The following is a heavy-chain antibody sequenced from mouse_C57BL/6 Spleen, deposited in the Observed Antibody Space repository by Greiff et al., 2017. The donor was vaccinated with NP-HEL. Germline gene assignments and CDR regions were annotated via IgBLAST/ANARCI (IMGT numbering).Heavy chain of an antibody. Sequence: QVQLQQPGAELVKPGASVKLSCKASGYTFTSYWMQWVKQRPGQGLEWIGEIDPSDSYPNYNQKFKGKATLTVDTSSSTAYMQLSSRTTTDSAVYYCARRGDLFDYWGQGTTLTVSS. CDR1: GYTFTSYW. J-gene: IGHJ2*01. V-gene: IGHV1-50*01. CDR3: ARRGDLFDY. CDR2: IDPSDSYP.